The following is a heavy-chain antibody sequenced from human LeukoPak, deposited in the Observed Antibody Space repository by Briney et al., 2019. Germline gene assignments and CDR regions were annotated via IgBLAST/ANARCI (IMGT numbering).Heavy chain of an antibody. CDR1: GFTFSSYW. D-gene: IGHD6-13*01. CDR2: INSDGSST. Sequence: GGSLRLSCAASGFTFSSYWMHWVRQAPGKGLVWVSRINSDGSSTSYADSVKGRFTISRDNAKNTLYLQMNSLRAEDTAVYYCASFREQLGDYYYYGMDVWGQGTTVTVSS. CDR3: ASFREQLGDYYYYGMDV. J-gene: IGHJ6*02. V-gene: IGHV3-74*01.